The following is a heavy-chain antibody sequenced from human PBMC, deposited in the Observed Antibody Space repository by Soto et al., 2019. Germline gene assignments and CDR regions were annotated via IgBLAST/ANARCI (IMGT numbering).Heavy chain of an antibody. CDR2: ISYDGGNK. D-gene: IGHD6-19*01. V-gene: IGHV3-30-3*01. Sequence: QVQLVESGGGVVQPGRSLRLSCAASGFTFSSYAMHWVRQAPGKGLEWVAVISYDGGNKYYADSVKGRFTISRDNSKNTLYLQMNSLRAEDTAVYYCARVSSGWYSSYFDYWGQGTLVTVSS. J-gene: IGHJ4*02. CDR1: GFTFSSYA. CDR3: ARVSSGWYSSYFDY.